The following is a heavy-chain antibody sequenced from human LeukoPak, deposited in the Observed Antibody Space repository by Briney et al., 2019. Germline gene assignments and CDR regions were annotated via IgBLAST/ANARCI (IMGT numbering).Heavy chain of an antibody. CDR1: GFTFSSYE. J-gene: IGHJ4*02. Sequence: PGGSLRLSCAASGFTFSSYEMNWVRQAPGKGLEWVSYISSSGSTIYYADSVKGRFTISRDNAKNTLYLQMNSLRAEDTAVYFCTRGGGYFDFWSGYQPPDYWGQGTLVTVSS. V-gene: IGHV3-48*03. D-gene: IGHD3-3*01. CDR2: ISSSGSTI. CDR3: TRGGGYFDFWSGYQPPDY.